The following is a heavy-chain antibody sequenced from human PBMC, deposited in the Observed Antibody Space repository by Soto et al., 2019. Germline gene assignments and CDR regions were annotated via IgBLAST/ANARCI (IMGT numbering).Heavy chain of an antibody. CDR3: AKGLGFYGDGMADY. Sequence: GGSLRLSCAASGFTFSSYAMSWVRQAPGKGLEWVSAISGSGGSTYYADSVKGRFTISRDNSKNTLYLQMNSLRAEDTAVYYCAKGLGFYGDGMADYWGQGTLVTVSS. D-gene: IGHD4-17*01. J-gene: IGHJ4*02. CDR2: ISGSGGST. CDR1: GFTFSSYA. V-gene: IGHV3-23*01.